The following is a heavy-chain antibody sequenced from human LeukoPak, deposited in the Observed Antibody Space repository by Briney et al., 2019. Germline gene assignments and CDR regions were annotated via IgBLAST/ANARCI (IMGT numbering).Heavy chain of an antibody. V-gene: IGHV3-66*01. CDR1: GFTVSSNY. CDR3: ARDHPVTGFDY. D-gene: IGHD2-21*02. Sequence: PGGSLRLSCAASGFTVSSNYMSWVRQAPGKGLKWVSVIYSGGSTYYADSVKGRFTISRDNSKNTLYLQMNSLRAEDTAVYYCARDHPVTGFDYWGQGTLVTVSS. J-gene: IGHJ4*02. CDR2: IYSGGST.